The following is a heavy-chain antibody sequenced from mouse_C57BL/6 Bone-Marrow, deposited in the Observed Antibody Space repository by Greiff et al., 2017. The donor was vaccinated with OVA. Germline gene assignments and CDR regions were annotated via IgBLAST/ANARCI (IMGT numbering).Heavy chain of an antibody. CDR3: ARDSLYLFYAMDY. CDR1: GYSITSGYY. CDR2: ISYDGSN. J-gene: IGHJ4*01. D-gene: IGHD5-5*01. V-gene: IGHV3-6*01. Sequence: EVQLQQSGPGLVKPSQSLSLTCSVTGYSITSGYYWYWIRQFPGNKLEWMGYISYDGSNNYNPSLKNRISITRDTSKNQFFLKLNSVTTEDTATYYCARDSLYLFYAMDYWGQGTSVTVSS.